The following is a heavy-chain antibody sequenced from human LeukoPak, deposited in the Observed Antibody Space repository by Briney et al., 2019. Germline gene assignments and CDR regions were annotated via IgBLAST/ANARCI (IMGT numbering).Heavy chain of an antibody. CDR2: INHSGST. D-gene: IGHD2-2*01. V-gene: IGHV4-34*01. J-gene: IGHJ4*02. CDR1: GGSFCGYY. Sequence: PSETLSLTCAVYGGSFCGYYWSWIRQPPGKGLEWIGEINHSGSTNYNPSLKSRVTISVDTSKNQFSLKLSSVTAADTAVYYCARDTSHSAADYWGQGTLVTVSS. CDR3: ARDTSHSAADY.